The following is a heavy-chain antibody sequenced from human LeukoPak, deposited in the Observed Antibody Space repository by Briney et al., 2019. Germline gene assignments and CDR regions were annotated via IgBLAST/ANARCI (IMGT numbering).Heavy chain of an antibody. CDR1: GFTFSSYG. CDR2: INQNGGEI. CDR3: VRPRGYCSGGSCFPPDC. J-gene: IGHJ4*02. D-gene: IGHD2-15*01. Sequence: GGSLRLSCAASGFTFSSYGMHWVRQAPGKGLGWMANINQNGGEIYYVDSVKGRFTISRDNAKNSLYLQMSSLRAEDTAVYYCVRPRGYCSGGSCFPPDCWGQGTLVTVSS. V-gene: IGHV3-7*01.